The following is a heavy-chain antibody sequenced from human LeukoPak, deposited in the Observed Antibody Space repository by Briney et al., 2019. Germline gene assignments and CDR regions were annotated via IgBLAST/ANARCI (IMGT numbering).Heavy chain of an antibody. V-gene: IGHV4-34*01. J-gene: IGHJ5*02. CDR3: ARLYDSSGYYYKVGWFDP. CDR1: GGSFSGYY. D-gene: IGHD3-22*01. Sequence: SETLSLTCAVYGGSFSGYYWSWIRQPPGKGLEWIGEINHSGSTNYNPSLKSRVTISVDTSKNQFSLKLSSVTAADTAVYYCARLYDSSGYYYKVGWFDPWGQGTLVTVTS. CDR2: INHSGST.